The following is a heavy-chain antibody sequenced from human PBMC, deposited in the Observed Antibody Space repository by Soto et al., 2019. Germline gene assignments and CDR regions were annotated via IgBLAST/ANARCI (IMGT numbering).Heavy chain of an antibody. CDR3: ARAVHVLLWFGELFHAFDI. D-gene: IGHD3-10*01. CDR2: IKQDGSEK. Sequence: EVQLVESGGGLVQPGGSLRLSCAASGFTFSSYWMSWVRQAPGKGLEWVANIKQDGSEKYYVDSVKGRFTISRDNAKNSLYLQMNSLRAEDTAVYYCARAVHVLLWFGELFHAFDIWGQGTMVTVSS. V-gene: IGHV3-7*04. CDR1: GFTFSSYW. J-gene: IGHJ3*02.